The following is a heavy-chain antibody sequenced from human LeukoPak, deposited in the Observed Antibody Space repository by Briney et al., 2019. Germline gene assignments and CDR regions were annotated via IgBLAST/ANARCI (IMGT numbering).Heavy chain of an antibody. J-gene: IGHJ4*02. CDR1: GGSFSGYY. V-gene: IGHV4-34*01. CDR3: ARGRYDYIWGSYREPLFDY. CDR2: INHSGST. Sequence: PSETLSLTCAVYGGSFSGYYWSWIRQPPGKGLEWIGEINHSGSTNYNPSLKSRVTISVDTSKNQFSLKLGSVTAADTAVYYCARGRYDYIWGSYREPLFDYWGQGTLVTVSS. D-gene: IGHD3-16*02.